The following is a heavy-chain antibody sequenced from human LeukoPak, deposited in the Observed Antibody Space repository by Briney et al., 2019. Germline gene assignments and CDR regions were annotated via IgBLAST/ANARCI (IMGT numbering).Heavy chain of an antibody. Sequence: GESLKISCKGSGYSFTSYWIGWVRQMPGKGREWMGIIYPDDSDTRYSPSFQGQVIISADKSISTAYLQWSTLRASDTAIYYCARHSYDSSDFHYMDVWGKGTTVTISS. CDR2: IYPDDSDT. CDR1: GYSFTSYW. J-gene: IGHJ6*03. V-gene: IGHV5-51*01. CDR3: ARHSYDSSDFHYMDV. D-gene: IGHD3-22*01.